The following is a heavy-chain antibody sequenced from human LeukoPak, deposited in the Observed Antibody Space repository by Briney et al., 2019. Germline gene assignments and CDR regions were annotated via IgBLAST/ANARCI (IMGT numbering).Heavy chain of an antibody. V-gene: IGHV4-59*01. CDR3: ARVRYGGYPFDY. Sequence: PSETLSLTCTVSGGPISSYYWSWIRQPPGKGLEWIGYIYYSGSTNYNPSLKSRVTISVDTSKNQFSLKLSSVTAADTAVYYCARVRYGGYPFDYWGQGTLVTVSS. J-gene: IGHJ4*02. D-gene: IGHD5-12*01. CDR2: IYYSGST. CDR1: GGPISSYY.